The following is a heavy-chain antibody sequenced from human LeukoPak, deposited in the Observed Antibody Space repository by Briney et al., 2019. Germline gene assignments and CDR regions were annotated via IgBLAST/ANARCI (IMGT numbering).Heavy chain of an antibody. Sequence: SETLSLTCTVSGGSISIGSYYGSWIRRPAGKGLEWIGRIYTSGSTNYNPSLKSRVTISVDTSKKQFSLKLSSVTAADTAVYYCARGNDWLKATDYWGQGTLVTVSS. CDR3: ARGNDWLKATDY. V-gene: IGHV4-61*02. CDR1: GGSISIGSYY. D-gene: IGHD3-9*01. J-gene: IGHJ4*02. CDR2: IYTSGST.